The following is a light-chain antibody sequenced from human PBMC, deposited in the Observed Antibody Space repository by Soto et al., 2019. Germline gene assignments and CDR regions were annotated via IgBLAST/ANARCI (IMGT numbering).Light chain of an antibody. CDR1: QNIISN. V-gene: IGKV3-15*01. J-gene: IGKJ5*01. Sequence: EIVMTQSPATLSVSPGERATLSCRANQNIISNSAWYQQKPGQAPRLLIYGASTRATGVPARFSGSGSGTEFTLTISSLQSEDFEVYYCQQYNNWPITFGQGTRLEIK. CDR2: GAS. CDR3: QQYNNWPIT.